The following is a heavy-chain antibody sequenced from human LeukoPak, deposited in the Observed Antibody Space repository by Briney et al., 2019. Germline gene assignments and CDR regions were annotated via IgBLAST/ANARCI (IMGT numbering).Heavy chain of an antibody. D-gene: IGHD3-22*01. Sequence: SETLSLTCTVSGGSISSYYWSWIRQPPGKGLEWVGYIYYSGSTNYNPSLKSRVTISVDTSNNQFSLKLSSVTAADTAVYYCARYYDSSGYYYDYWGQGTLVTVSS. J-gene: IGHJ4*02. V-gene: IGHV4-59*01. CDR1: GGSISSYY. CDR3: ARYYDSSGYYYDY. CDR2: IYYSGST.